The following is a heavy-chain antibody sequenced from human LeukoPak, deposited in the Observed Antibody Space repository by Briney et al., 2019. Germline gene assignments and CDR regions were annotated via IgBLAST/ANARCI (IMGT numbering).Heavy chain of an antibody. CDR3: SRADQWGPFDY. J-gene: IGHJ4*02. CDR1: GFTFSSFG. V-gene: IGHV3-30*02. Sequence: GGPLRLSCAASGFTFSSFGMHWVRQAPGKRLECLAFIRYDGSNKYYADSVKGRFTISRDNSKNTLYLQMNSLRAEDTAVYYCSRADQWGPFDYWGQRTLVTVSS. D-gene: IGHD2-8*01. CDR2: IRYDGSNK.